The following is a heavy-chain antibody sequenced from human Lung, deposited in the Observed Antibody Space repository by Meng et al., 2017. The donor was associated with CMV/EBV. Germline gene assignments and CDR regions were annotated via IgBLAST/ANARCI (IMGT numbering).Heavy chain of an antibody. Sequence: ETLSLXXAASGFTVSSNSMNWVRQAPGKGLEWVSLIYSGGGTYYADSVKGRFTISRDNFKNTLYLQMNSLRAEDTAVYYCARVLTAHHYYGMDVWGQGTTVTVSS. CDR2: IYSGGGT. CDR1: GFTVSSNS. CDR3: ARVLTAHHYYGMDV. D-gene: IGHD5-18*01. J-gene: IGHJ6*02. V-gene: IGHV3-53*01.